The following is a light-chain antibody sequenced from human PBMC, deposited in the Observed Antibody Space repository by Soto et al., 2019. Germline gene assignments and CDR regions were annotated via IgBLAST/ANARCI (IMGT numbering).Light chain of an antibody. CDR2: GAS. Sequence: DIQVTLSPSSVPASVGARVTITSRASQDIAGYLAWYQHTPGRTPEFLSHGASRLQSVVPARFRGSGSGTDFTLSINSLKPEDFETYCCQQAYSFPITFGQGTRLEIK. CDR3: QQAYSFPIT. J-gene: IGKJ5*01. CDR1: QDIAGY. V-gene: IGKV1D-12*01.